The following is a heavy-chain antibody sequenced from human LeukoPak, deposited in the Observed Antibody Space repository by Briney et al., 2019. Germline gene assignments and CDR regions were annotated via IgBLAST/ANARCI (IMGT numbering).Heavy chain of an antibody. V-gene: IGHV1-58*01. D-gene: IGHD2-2*01. CDR1: SLTFSNSA. J-gene: IGHJ6*02. Sequence: SVKVSCKGSSLTFSNSAVQWVRQGRGQRLEWIGWIVVGSGDTNYAQRFQERVTITRDMSTNTAYMELSSLSSEDTAVYYCAAGYCTSISCYAAGVWGQGTTVIVS. CDR2: IVVGSGDT. CDR3: AAGYCTSISCYAAGV.